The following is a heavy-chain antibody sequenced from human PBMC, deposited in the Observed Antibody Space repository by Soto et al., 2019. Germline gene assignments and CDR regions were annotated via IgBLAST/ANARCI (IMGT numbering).Heavy chain of an antibody. CDR3: AGHSSGWYRDY. Sequence: QVQLVESGGGVVQPGRSLRLSCAASGFTFSSYGMHWVRQAPGKGLEWVAVISYDGSNKYYADSVKGRFTISRDNSKNTLYLQMNSLRAEDTAVYYCAGHSSGWYRDYWGQGTLATVSS. CDR2: ISYDGSNK. D-gene: IGHD6-19*01. V-gene: IGHV3-30*03. J-gene: IGHJ4*02. CDR1: GFTFSSYG.